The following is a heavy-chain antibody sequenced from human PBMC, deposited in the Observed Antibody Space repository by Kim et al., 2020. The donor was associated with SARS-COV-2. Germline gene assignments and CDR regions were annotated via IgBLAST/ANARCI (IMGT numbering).Heavy chain of an antibody. Sequence: RVTISVDTSKNQFSLKLSSVTAADTAVYYCARAAAYIVVVPAANSFWFDPWGQGTLVTVSS. J-gene: IGHJ5*02. CDR3: ARAAAYIVVVPAANSFWFDP. V-gene: IGHV4-34*01. D-gene: IGHD2-2*01.